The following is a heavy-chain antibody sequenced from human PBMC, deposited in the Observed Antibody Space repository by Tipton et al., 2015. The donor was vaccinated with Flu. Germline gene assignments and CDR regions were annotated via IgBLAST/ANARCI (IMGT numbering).Heavy chain of an antibody. CDR3: ARTPYDFWSAPYGGDWFDP. CDR2: IYYSGST. D-gene: IGHD3-3*01. V-gene: IGHV4-39*01. Sequence: TLSLTCTVSGGSISSSSYYWGWIRQPPGKGLEWIGSIYYSGSTYYNPSLKSRVTISVDTSKNQFSLKLSSVTAADTAVYYCARTPYDFWSAPYGGDWFDPWGQGTLVTVSS. J-gene: IGHJ5*02. CDR1: GGSISSSSYY.